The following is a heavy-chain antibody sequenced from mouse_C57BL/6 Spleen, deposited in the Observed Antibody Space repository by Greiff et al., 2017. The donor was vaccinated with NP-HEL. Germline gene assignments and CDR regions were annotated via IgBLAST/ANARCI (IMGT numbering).Heavy chain of an antibody. Sequence: QVQLKESGAELAKPGASVKLSCKASGYTFTSYWMHWVKQRPGQGLEWIGYINPSSGYTKYNQKFKDKATLTADKSSSTAYMQLSSLTYEDSAVYYCARCWDYDGSWFAYWGQGTLVTVSA. CDR3: ARCWDYDGSWFAY. J-gene: IGHJ3*01. CDR1: GYTFTSYW. D-gene: IGHD2-4*01. CDR2: INPSSGYT. V-gene: IGHV1-7*01.